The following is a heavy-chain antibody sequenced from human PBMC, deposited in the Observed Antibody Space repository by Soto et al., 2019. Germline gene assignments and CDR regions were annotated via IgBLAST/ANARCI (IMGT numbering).Heavy chain of an antibody. V-gene: IGHV1-69*13. Sequence: ASVKVSCKASGGTFSSYAISWVRQAPGQGLEWMGGIIPIFGTANYAQKFQGRVTITAGESTSTAYMELSSLRSEDTAVYYCAREGVTYYDIFSNWFDPWGQGTLVTV. CDR2: IIPIFGTA. D-gene: IGHD3-9*01. CDR3: AREGVTYYDIFSNWFDP. J-gene: IGHJ5*02. CDR1: GGTFSSYA.